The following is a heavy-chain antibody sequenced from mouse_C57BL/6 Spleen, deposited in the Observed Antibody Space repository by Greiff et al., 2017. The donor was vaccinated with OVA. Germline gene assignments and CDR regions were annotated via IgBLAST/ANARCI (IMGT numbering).Heavy chain of an antibody. CDR3: ARDAVVATRYFDV. J-gene: IGHJ1*03. D-gene: IGHD1-1*01. CDR2: ISSGSSTI. V-gene: IGHV5-17*01. Sequence: EVKLVESGGGLVKPGGSLKLSCAASGFTFSDYGMHWVRQAPEKGLEWVAYISSGSSTIYYADTVKGRFTISRDNAKNTLFLQMTSLRSEDTAMYYCARDAVVATRYFDVWGTGTTVTVSS. CDR1: GFTFSDYG.